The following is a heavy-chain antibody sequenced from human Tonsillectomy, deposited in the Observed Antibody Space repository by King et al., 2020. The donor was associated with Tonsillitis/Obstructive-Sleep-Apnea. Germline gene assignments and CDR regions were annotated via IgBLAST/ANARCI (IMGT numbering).Heavy chain of an antibody. D-gene: IGHD2-2*01. J-gene: IGHJ4*02. V-gene: IGHV5-51*03. CDR1: KYSFTNYW. CDR3: ARLGITSPYYFDY. Sequence: VQLVESGAEVKKPGESLKISCKGSKYSFTNYWIGWVRQMPGKGLEWMGIIYPGDSDTKCSPSFQGQVTISADKSISTAYLQWSSLKASDTAMYYCARLGITSPYYFDYWGQGTLVTVSS. CDR2: IYPGDSDT.